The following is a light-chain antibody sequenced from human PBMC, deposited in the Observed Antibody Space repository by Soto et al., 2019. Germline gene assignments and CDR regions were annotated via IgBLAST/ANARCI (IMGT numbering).Light chain of an antibody. V-gene: IGKV3-20*01. CDR1: QSVNNNH. CDR2: DPF. J-gene: IGKJ2*01. CDR3: QHYETSQT. Sequence: EIVLTQSPGTLSLSPGERATLSCRASQSVNNNHVASYQQKHGQAPRLLIFDPFSRATGIPGRFSGSGSGTDFTLTITRLEPEVFEVYYWQHYETSQTFGQGTKLEIK.